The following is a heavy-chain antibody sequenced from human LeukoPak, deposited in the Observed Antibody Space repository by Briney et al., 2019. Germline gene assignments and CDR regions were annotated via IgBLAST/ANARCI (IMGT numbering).Heavy chain of an antibody. V-gene: IGHV1-69*05. CDR2: IIPIFGTA. CDR1: GGTFSSYA. J-gene: IGHJ4*02. Sequence: ASVKVSCKASGGTFSSYAISWVRHAPGQGLEWMGRIIPIFGTANYAQKFQGRVTITTDESTSTAYMELSSLRSEDTAVYYCARSSAVAGTANFDYWGQGTLVTVSS. D-gene: IGHD6-19*01. CDR3: ARSSAVAGTANFDY.